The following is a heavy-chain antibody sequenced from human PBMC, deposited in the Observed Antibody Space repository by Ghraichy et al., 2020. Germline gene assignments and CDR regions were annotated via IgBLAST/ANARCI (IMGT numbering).Heavy chain of an antibody. CDR1: GFTVSSNY. D-gene: IGHD5-24*01. CDR2: IYSGGST. Sequence: GGSLRLSCAASGFTVSSNYMSWVRQAPGKGLEWVSVIYSGGSTYYADSVKGRFTISRDNSKNTLYLQMNSLRAEDTAVYYCAREQMATPEPLFDYWGQGTLVTVSS. V-gene: IGHV3-53*01. J-gene: IGHJ4*02. CDR3: AREQMATPEPLFDY.